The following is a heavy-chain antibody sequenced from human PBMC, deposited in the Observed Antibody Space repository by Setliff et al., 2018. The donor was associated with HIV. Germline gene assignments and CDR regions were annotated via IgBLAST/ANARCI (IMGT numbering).Heavy chain of an antibody. V-gene: IGHV1-69*10. Sequence: GASVKVSCKASGDTFSSYAISWVRQAPGQGLEWMGGIIPILGIANYAQKFQDRVTITADKSTDTAYMELSSLRSEDTAVYYCARDAGAPGRGNPLDYWGQGTLVTVSS. CDR2: IIPILGIA. CDR1: GDTFSSYA. D-gene: IGHD3-10*01. J-gene: IGHJ4*02. CDR3: ARDAGAPGRGNPLDY.